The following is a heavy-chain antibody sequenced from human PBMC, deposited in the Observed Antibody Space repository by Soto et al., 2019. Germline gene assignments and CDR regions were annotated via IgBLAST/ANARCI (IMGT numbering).Heavy chain of an antibody. CDR2: IIPLFGTA. CDR3: PRERSGYYKHFDY. D-gene: IGHD3-3*01. CDR1: GGTFSSYA. J-gene: IGHJ4*02. V-gene: IGHV1-69*13. Sequence: SVKVSCKASGGTFSSYAISWVRQAPGQGLEWMRGIIPLFGTANYARKFQGRVTITADESTSTAYRPLSSLRSXDTAVYYCPRERSGYYKHFDYCGQVTVVTVSS.